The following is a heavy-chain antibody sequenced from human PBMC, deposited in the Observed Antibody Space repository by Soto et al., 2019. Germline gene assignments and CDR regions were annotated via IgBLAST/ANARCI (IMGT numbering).Heavy chain of an antibody. CDR1: GGSFSGYY. CDR3: ARGRCSGGSCYSRHFDL. D-gene: IGHD2-15*01. V-gene: IGHV4-34*01. J-gene: IGHJ2*01. CDR2: INHSGST. Sequence: QVQLQQWGAGLLKPSETLSLTCAVYGGSFSGYYWSWIRQPPGKGLEWIGEINHSGSTNYNPSLKSRVTISVDTSKNQFSLKLSSVTAADTAVYYCARGRCSGGSCYSRHFDLWGRGTLVTVSS.